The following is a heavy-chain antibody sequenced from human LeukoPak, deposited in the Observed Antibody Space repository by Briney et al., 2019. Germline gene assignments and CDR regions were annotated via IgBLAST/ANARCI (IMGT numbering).Heavy chain of an antibody. CDR2: ISGSGGST. CDR3: AKVLGSSSWYADY. J-gene: IGHJ4*02. Sequence: GGSLRLSCAASGFTLSSYSMNWVRQAPGKGLEWVSAISGSGGSTYYADSVKGRFTISRDNSKNTLYLQMNSLRAEDTAVYYCAKVLGSSSWYADYWGQGTLVTVSS. V-gene: IGHV3-23*01. CDR1: GFTLSSYS. D-gene: IGHD6-13*01.